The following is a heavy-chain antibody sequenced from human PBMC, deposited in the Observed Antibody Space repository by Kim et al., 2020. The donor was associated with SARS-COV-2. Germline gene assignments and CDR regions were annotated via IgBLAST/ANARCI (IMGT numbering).Heavy chain of an antibody. CDR1: GGSVSSGSYY. Sequence: SETLSLTCTVSGGSVSSGSYYWSWIRQPPGKGLEWIGYIYYSGSTNYNPSLKSRVTISVDTSKNQFSLKLSSVTAADTAVYYCARDTSYYGMDVWGQGTTVTVSS. CDR3: ARDTSYYGMDV. V-gene: IGHV4-61*01. J-gene: IGHJ6*02. D-gene: IGHD3-3*01. CDR2: IYYSGST.